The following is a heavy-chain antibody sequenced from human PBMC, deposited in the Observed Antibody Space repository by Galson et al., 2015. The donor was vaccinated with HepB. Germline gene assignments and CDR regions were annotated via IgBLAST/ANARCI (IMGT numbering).Heavy chain of an antibody. V-gene: IGHV1-58*02. CDR2: IVVGSGNT. J-gene: IGHJ2*01. CDR3: AADSSPYYYDTSGNFGYFDL. CDR1: GFIFINSA. D-gene: IGHD3-22*01. Sequence: SVKVSCKASGFIFINSAMQWVRQARGQRLERIGWIVVGSGNTNYAQKFRERVTITRDMSTNTAYMEIYNLSSEDTAIYYCAADSSPYYYDTSGNFGYFDLWGRGTLVTVSS.